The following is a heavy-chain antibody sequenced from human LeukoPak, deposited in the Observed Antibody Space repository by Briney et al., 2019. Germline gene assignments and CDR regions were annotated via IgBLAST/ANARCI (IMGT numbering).Heavy chain of an antibody. Sequence: GGSLRLSCAASGFTFSSYWMHWVRQAPGKGLVWVSRTNSDGSSTSYADSVKGRFTISRDNAKNTLYLQMNSLRAEDTAVYYCARAHTEVDLRDTSRYYFDYWGQGTLVTVSS. CDR1: GFTFSSYW. CDR3: ARAHTEVDLRDTSRYYFDY. V-gene: IGHV3-74*01. J-gene: IGHJ4*02. D-gene: IGHD2-2*01. CDR2: TNSDGSST.